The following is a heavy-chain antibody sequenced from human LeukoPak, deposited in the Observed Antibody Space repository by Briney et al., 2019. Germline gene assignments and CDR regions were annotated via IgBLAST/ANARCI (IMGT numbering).Heavy chain of an antibody. Sequence: ASVKVSCKASGYTFTGYYMHWVRQAPGQGLEWMGWINPNSGGTNYAQKFQGRVTMTRDMSTSTVYMELSSLRSEDTAVYYCARGYSGYNGDAFDIWGQGTMVTVSS. D-gene: IGHD3-22*01. CDR3: ARGYSGYNGDAFDI. J-gene: IGHJ3*02. CDR2: INPNSGGT. V-gene: IGHV1-2*02. CDR1: GYTFTGYY.